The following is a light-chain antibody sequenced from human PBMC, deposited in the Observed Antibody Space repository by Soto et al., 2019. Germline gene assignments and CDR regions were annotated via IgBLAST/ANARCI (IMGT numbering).Light chain of an antibody. CDR1: QSISSW. Sequence: DIQMTQSPSTLSASIGDGVTITCRASQSISSWLAWYQQKPGKAPKLLIYKASILESGVPSRFSGSGSGTDFTLTISSLQPDDFATYYCQQYNSFPWTFGQGTKVEIK. J-gene: IGKJ1*01. CDR3: QQYNSFPWT. V-gene: IGKV1-5*03. CDR2: KAS.